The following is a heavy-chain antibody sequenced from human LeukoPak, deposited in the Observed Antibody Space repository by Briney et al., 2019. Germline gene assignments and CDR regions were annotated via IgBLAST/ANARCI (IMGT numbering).Heavy chain of an antibody. Sequence: GGSLRLSCAASGFTFSSYAMTWVRRAPGKGLEWVSVISGIGGTTYYADSVKGRFTISRDNSKNTLYLQMNSLRAEDTAVYYCARETSGFDIWGQGTLVTVSS. V-gene: IGHV3-23*01. D-gene: IGHD3-3*01. J-gene: IGHJ3*02. CDR2: ISGIGGTT. CDR1: GFTFSSYA. CDR3: ARETSGFDI.